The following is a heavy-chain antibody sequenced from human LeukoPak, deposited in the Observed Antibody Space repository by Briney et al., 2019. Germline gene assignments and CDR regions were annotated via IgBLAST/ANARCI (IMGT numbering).Heavy chain of an antibody. V-gene: IGHV1-24*01. D-gene: IGHD3-10*01. Sequence: ASVKVSCKVSGYTLTELSMHWVRQAPGKGLEWMGGFDPEDGETIYAQKFQGRVTMTEDTSTDTAYMELNSLRAEDTAMYYCARVSGSRNYYFGAFDTWGQGTMVTVSS. CDR2: FDPEDGET. CDR1: GYTLTELS. CDR3: ARVSGSRNYYFGAFDT. J-gene: IGHJ3*02.